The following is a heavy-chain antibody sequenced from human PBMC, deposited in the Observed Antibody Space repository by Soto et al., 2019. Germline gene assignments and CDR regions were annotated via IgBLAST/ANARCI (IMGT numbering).Heavy chain of an antibody. CDR1: GYSFAGYW. Sequence: PGASLKISCKCSGYSFAGYWITWVRQKPGKGLEWMGRIDPSDSQTYYSPSFRGHVTISATKSITTVFLQWSSLRASDTAMYYCARQIYDSDTGPNFQYYFDSWGQGTPVTVSS. D-gene: IGHD3-22*01. J-gene: IGHJ4*02. V-gene: IGHV5-10-1*01. CDR2: IDPSDSQT. CDR3: ARQIYDSDTGPNFQYYFDS.